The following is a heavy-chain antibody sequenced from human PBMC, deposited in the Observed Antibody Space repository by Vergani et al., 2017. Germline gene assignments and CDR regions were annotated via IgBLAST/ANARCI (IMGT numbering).Heavy chain of an antibody. CDR3: ARHTTYTDS. D-gene: IGHD1-1*01. J-gene: IGHJ4*02. CDR2: IYPADSDT. CDR1: EYSFSNYW. Sequence: EVELVQSGPEMRKPGESLKISCKGSEYSFSNYWIGWVRQMPGKGLEWMGIIYPADSDTRYSPSFQGQVTISADKSISTAFLKWDSLKASDTALYDCARHTTYTDSWGQGTLVTVSS. V-gene: IGHV5-51*01.